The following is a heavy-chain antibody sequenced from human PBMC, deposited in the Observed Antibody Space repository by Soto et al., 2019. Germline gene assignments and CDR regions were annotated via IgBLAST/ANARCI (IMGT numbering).Heavy chain of an antibody. CDR2: IIGGRSTT. Sequence: EVQLVESGGGLVQPGGSLRLSCAASGFTFSTYWMHWGRQATGKGLVWVSRIIGGRSTTNYADSVKGRFTISRDNAKNMLYLQVIGLRAADTAVYYCARGGLRIYWFDPWGQGTLVTVSS. D-gene: IGHD2-15*01. J-gene: IGHJ5*02. CDR1: GFTFSTYW. V-gene: IGHV3-74*01. CDR3: ARGGLRIYWFDP.